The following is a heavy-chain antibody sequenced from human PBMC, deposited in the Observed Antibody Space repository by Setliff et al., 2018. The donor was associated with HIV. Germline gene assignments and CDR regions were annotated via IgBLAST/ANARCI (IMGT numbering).Heavy chain of an antibody. CDR2: IFYTGHT. CDR3: ARSPAAEGY. CDR1: GGSISTSSYY. Sequence: SETLSLTCTVSGGSISTSSYYWGWIRQPPGKGLEWIGNIFYTGHTYYSPSLRSRLTISVDTSKNQISLKMTSVTAADTAVYFWARSPAAEGYWGQGALVTVSS. V-gene: IGHV4-39*01. J-gene: IGHJ4*02. D-gene: IGHD6-13*01.